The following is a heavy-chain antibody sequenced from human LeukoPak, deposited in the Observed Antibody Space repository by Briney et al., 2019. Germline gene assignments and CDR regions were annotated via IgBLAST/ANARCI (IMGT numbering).Heavy chain of an antibody. CDR2: ISSSSYI. D-gene: IGHD3-22*01. Sequence: PGGSLRLSCVASGFTFSSYSMNWVRQPPGKGLEWVSSISSSSYIYYTDSVMGRFPISRDNAKNSLYLLMTSLLAEDTAVYYCARDTMLVVDDAFDIWGQGTMVTVSS. J-gene: IGHJ3*02. CDR3: ARDTMLVVDDAFDI. CDR1: GFTFSSYS. V-gene: IGHV3-21*01.